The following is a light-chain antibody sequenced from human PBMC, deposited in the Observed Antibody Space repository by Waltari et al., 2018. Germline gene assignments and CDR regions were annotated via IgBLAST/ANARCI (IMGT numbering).Light chain of an antibody. CDR2: AAS. Sequence: DIQLTQSPSFLSASVGARVTITCRASQAISNYLAWYHQKPGGAPKLLIYAASTLQSGVPSRFSGSGSGKEFTLTISSLRPEDFATYYCQQFHSYPFTFGPGTKVDIK. V-gene: IGKV1-9*01. J-gene: IGKJ3*01. CDR1: QAISNY. CDR3: QQFHSYPFT.